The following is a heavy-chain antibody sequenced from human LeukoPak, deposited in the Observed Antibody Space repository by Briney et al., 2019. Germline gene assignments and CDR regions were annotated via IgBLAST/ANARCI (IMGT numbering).Heavy chain of an antibody. CDR1: GFTFSSYG. V-gene: IGHV3-30*02. D-gene: IGHD3-22*01. J-gene: IGHJ4*02. Sequence: PGGSLRLSCAASGFTFSSYGMHWVRQAPGKGLEWVAFIRYDGSNKYYADSVEGRFTISRDNSKNTLYLQMNSLRAEDTAVYYCAKDYYDSSGHTDYYFDYWGQGTLVTVSS. CDR3: AKDYYDSSGHTDYYFDY. CDR2: IRYDGSNK.